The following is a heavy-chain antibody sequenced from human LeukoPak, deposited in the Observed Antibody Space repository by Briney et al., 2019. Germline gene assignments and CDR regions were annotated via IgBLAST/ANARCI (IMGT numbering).Heavy chain of an antibody. CDR1: GYSISSGYY. J-gene: IGHJ5*02. Sequence: SETLSLTCTVSGYSISSGYYWGWIRQPPGKGLEWIGSIYHSGSTYYNPSLKSRVTISVDTSKNQFSLKLSSVTAADTAVYYCARVSLELGFDPWGQGTLVTVSS. D-gene: IGHD1-7*01. V-gene: IGHV4-38-2*02. CDR2: IYHSGST. CDR3: ARVSLELGFDP.